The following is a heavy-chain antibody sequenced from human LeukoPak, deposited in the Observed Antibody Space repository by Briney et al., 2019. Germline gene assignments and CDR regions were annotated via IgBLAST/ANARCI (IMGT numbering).Heavy chain of an antibody. CDR2: IYSGGST. CDR1: GFTVSSNY. V-gene: IGHV3-53*01. J-gene: IGHJ6*01. D-gene: IGHD3-10*01. Sequence: GGSLRLSCAASGFTVSSNYMSWVRQAPGKGLEWVSVIYSGGSTYYADSVKGRFTISRDNSKNTLYLQMNSLRPEDTAVYYCARGVQEVRGVIRFYYYYDMDVWGQGATVSVSS. CDR3: ARGVQEVRGVIRFYYYYDMDV.